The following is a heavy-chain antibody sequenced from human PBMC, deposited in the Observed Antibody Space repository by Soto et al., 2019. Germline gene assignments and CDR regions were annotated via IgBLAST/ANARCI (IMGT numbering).Heavy chain of an antibody. J-gene: IGHJ6*02. Sequence: PGESLKISCKGSGYSFSTHWIAWVRQMPGKGLEWMGIIYPDDSDATVSPSFQGQVTISADKSISTAYLQWSSLKASDTAMYYCARQDRYCDPGYYYYGMHVWGQATTVTVS. CDR2: IYPDDSDA. D-gene: IGHD2-21*02. CDR3: ARQDRYCDPGYYYYGMHV. V-gene: IGHV5-51*01. CDR1: GYSFSTHW.